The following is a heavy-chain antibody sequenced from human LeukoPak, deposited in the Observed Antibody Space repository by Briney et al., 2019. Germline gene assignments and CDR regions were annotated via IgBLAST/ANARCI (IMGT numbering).Heavy chain of an antibody. CDR1: GFTFSNYA. Sequence: GGSLRLSCAASGFTFSNYAINWVRQAPGKGLEWVSVIYSGGSTYYADSVKGRFTISRDNSKNTLYLQMNSLRAEDTAVYYCARPSGDYYDSSGYYRYWGQGTLVTVSS. D-gene: IGHD3-22*01. CDR2: IYSGGST. CDR3: ARPSGDYYDSSGYYRY. J-gene: IGHJ4*02. V-gene: IGHV3-66*04.